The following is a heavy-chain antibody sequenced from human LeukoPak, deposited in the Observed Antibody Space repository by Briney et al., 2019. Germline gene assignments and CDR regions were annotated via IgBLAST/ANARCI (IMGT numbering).Heavy chain of an antibody. CDR3: ARGVYDSSGYYHY. Sequence: PGGSLRLSCAASGFTFSNYEMNWVRQAPGKGLEWVSYISSSGNTIYHADSVEGRFTISRDNAKNSLYLQMNSLRAEDTAVYYCARGVYDSSGYYHYWGQGTLVTVSS. CDR2: ISSSGNTI. CDR1: GFTFSNYE. J-gene: IGHJ4*02. V-gene: IGHV3-48*03. D-gene: IGHD3-22*01.